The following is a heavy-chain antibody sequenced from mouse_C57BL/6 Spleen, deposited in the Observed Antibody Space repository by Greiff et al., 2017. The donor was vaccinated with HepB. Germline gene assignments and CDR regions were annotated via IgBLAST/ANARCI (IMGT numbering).Heavy chain of an antibody. J-gene: IGHJ3*01. V-gene: IGHV6-3*01. D-gene: IGHD4-1*01. CDR3: TAFGWDRAY. CDR2: IRLKSDNYAT. Sequence: EVKLMESGGGLVQPGGSMKLSCVASGFTFSNYWMNWVRQSPEKGLEWVAQIRLKSDNYATHYAESVKGRFTISRDDSKSSVYLQMNNLRAEDTGIYYCTAFGWDRAYWGQGTLVTVSA. CDR1: GFTFSNYW.